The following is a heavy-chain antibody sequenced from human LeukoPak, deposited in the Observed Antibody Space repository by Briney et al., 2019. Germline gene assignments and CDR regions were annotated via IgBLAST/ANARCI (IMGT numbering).Heavy chain of an antibody. D-gene: IGHD3-10*01. V-gene: IGHV3-66*01. Sequence: GGSLRLSCAASGFTVSSNYMSWVRQAPGKGLEWVSVIYSGGSTYYADSVKGRFTISRDNSKNTLYLQMNSLRAEDTAVYYCARDYYGSGSLGDPGNYYYYYGMDVWGQGTTVTVSS. J-gene: IGHJ6*02. CDR3: ARDYYGSGSLGDPGNYYYYYGMDV. CDR2: IYSGGST. CDR1: GFTVSSNY.